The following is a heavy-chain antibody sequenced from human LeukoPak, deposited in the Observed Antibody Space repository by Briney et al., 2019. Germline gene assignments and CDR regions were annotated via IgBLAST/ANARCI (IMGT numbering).Heavy chain of an antibody. CDR3: ARDWATTVTKSFAFDI. V-gene: IGHV1-69*05. Sequence: SVKVSCKASGGTFSNYALSWVRQAPGQGLEWMGGIIPIFGTTNYAQKFQGRVTITTDESTGTAYMELISLRSEDTAIYYCARDWATTVTKSFAFDIWGQGTMVTVSS. D-gene: IGHD4-17*01. J-gene: IGHJ3*02. CDR1: GGTFSNYA. CDR2: IIPIFGTT.